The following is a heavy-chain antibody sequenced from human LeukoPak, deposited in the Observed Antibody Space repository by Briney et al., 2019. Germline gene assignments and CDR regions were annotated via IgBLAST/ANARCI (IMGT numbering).Heavy chain of an antibody. V-gene: IGHV1-46*01. CDR2: INPSGGST. D-gene: IGHD3-10*01. CDR1: GYTFTSYY. Sequence: GASVKVSCKASGYTFTSYYMHWVRQAPGQGLEWMGIINPSGGSTSYAQKFQGRVTMTRDTSTSTVYTELSSLRSEDTAVYYCARNYYGSGSYYNSGMDVWGQGTTVTVSS. J-gene: IGHJ6*02. CDR3: ARNYYGSGSYYNSGMDV.